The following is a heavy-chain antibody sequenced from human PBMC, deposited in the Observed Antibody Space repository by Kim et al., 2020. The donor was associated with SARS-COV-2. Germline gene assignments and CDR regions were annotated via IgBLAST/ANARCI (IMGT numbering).Heavy chain of an antibody. D-gene: IGHD3-22*01. V-gene: IGHV4-34*01. J-gene: IGHJ5*01. Sequence: SETLSLTCPVYGGSFSGYYWSWIRQPPGKGLEWIGEINHSGSTNYNPSLKSRVTISVDTSKNQFSLKLSSVTAADTAVYYCARGRRLFTMIVVAKGNWF. CDR3: ARGRRLFTMIVVAKGNWF. CDR1: GGSFSGYY. CDR2: INHSGST.